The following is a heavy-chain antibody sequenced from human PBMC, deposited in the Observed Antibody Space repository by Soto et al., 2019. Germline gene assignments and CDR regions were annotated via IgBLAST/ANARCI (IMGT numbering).Heavy chain of an antibody. J-gene: IGHJ5*02. CDR2: SIPFSATA. CDR3: ARSPSAATGSTLGWLDP. Sequence: QVQLVQSGAEVKKPGSSVRVSCKASGGTFSSYGIIWVRLAPGQGLEWMGGSIPFSATATYAQKFQDRVIITADASTSTAYMELSSLRSEDMAVYYCARSPSAATGSTLGWLDPWGQGTLVTVSS. V-gene: IGHV1-69*01. D-gene: IGHD6-13*01. CDR1: GGTFSSYG.